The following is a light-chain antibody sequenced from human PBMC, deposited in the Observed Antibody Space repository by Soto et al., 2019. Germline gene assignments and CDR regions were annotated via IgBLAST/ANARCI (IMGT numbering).Light chain of an antibody. Sequence: LLTQSPGTLSLSPGERAALSCRASQSVSSACLAWYQQKPGQAPRLLIYGASNRATGIPDRFSGGGSGTDFTLTISRLEPEDFAVYYCQQHGGGSPPWTFGQGTKVEIK. CDR2: GAS. CDR3: QQHGGGSPPWT. J-gene: IGKJ1*01. V-gene: IGKV3-20*01. CDR1: QSVSSAC.